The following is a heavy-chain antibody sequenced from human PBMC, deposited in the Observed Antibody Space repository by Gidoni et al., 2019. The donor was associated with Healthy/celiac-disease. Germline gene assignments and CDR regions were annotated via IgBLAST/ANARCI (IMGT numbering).Heavy chain of an antibody. D-gene: IGHD3-10*01. J-gene: IGHJ4*02. CDR2: INHSGST. CDR1: GGSFSGYY. CDR3: ASRGGAGAH. Sequence: QMQLQQWGAGLLKPSEPLSLTCAVYGGSFSGYYWSWIRQPPGKGLEWIGEINHSGSTNSNPSLKSRVTISLDTSKIQFSLKLCSVTAADTAVYYCASRGGAGAHWGQGTLVTVSS. V-gene: IGHV4-34*01.